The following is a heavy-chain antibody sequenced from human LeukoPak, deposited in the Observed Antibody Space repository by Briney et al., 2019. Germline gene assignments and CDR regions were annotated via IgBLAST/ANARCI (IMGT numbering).Heavy chain of an antibody. Sequence: PGGSLRLSCAAAGFTFSSHSMNWVRQAPGKGLEWVAVIWYGGSNKYYADSVKGRFTISRDNSKNTLYLQMNSLRAEDTAVYYCAKGSRYCSSTSCPPRFDYWGQGTLVTVSS. CDR1: GFTFSSHS. V-gene: IGHV3-30*02. CDR3: AKGSRYCSSTSCPPRFDY. J-gene: IGHJ4*02. CDR2: IWYGGSNK. D-gene: IGHD2-2*01.